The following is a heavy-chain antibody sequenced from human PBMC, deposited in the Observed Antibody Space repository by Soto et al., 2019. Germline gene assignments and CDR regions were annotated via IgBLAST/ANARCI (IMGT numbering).Heavy chain of an antibody. V-gene: IGHV4-59*08. Sequence: SETLSLTCTVSGGSISSYYWSWIRQPPGKGLEWIGYIYYSGSTNYNPSLKSRVTISVDTSKNQFSLKLSSVTAADTAVYYCARYEGRLSGYVDYWGQGTLVTVSS. D-gene: IGHD6-25*01. J-gene: IGHJ4*02. CDR2: IYYSGST. CDR1: GGSISSYY. CDR3: ARYEGRLSGYVDY.